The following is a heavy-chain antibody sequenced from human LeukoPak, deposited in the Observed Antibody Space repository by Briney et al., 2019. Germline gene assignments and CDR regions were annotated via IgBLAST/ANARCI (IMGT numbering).Heavy chain of an antibody. CDR1: GGSFGGYY. CDR2: INHSGST. Sequence: SETLSLTCAVYGGSFGGYYWSWIRQPPGKGLEWIGEINHSGSTNYNPSLKSRVTITVDTSKNQFSLKLSSVTAEDTAVYYCAAAVASGSPFDYWGQGTLVTVSS. D-gene: IGHD6-19*01. V-gene: IGHV4-34*01. CDR3: AAAVASGSPFDY. J-gene: IGHJ4*02.